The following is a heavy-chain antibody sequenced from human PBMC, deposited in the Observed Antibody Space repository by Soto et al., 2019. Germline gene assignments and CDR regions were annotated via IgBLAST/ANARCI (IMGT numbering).Heavy chain of an antibody. D-gene: IGHD5-18*01. CDR1: GFTFSSYS. V-gene: IGHV3-48*02. J-gene: IGHJ6*02. Sequence: ESGGGLVQPGGSLRLSCAASGFTFSSYSMNWVRQAPGKGLEWVSYISSSSSTIYYADSVKGRFTISRDNAKNSLYLQMNSLRDEDTAVYYCARGMDTAMVYYYYGMDVWGQGTTVTVSS. CDR3: ARGMDTAMVYYYYGMDV. CDR2: ISSSSSTI.